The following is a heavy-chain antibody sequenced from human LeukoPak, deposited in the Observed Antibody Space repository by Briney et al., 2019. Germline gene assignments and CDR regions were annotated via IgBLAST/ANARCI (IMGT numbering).Heavy chain of an antibody. J-gene: IGHJ4*02. CDR3: AREREESGAWYERPHFDY. CDR1: GVSFSDYY. Sequence: KSSETLSLTCAVYGVSFSDYYWAWIRQSPGKGREGCGQINHSGSTNYNPSLKSRVTISVDTSKNQFSLKVSSVTAADTAVYYCAREREESGAWYERPHFDYWGQGALVTVSS. CDR2: INHSGST. D-gene: IGHD6-19*01. V-gene: IGHV4-34*01.